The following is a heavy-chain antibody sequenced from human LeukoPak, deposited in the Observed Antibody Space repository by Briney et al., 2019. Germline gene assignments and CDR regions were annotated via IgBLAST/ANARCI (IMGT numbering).Heavy chain of an antibody. J-gene: IGHJ4*02. Sequence: GASVKVSCKASGGTFSSYAISWVRQAPGQGLEWMGGIIPIFGTANYAQKFQGRVTITADESTSTAYMELSSLRSEDTAVYYCARGGITGTPGEFFAYWGQGTLVTVSS. CDR1: GGTFSSYA. V-gene: IGHV1-69*13. CDR2: IIPIFGTA. D-gene: IGHD1-20*01. CDR3: ARGGITGTPGEFFAY.